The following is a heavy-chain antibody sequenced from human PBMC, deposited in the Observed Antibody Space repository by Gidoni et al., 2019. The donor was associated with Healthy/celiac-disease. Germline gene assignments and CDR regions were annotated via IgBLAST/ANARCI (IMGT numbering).Heavy chain of an antibody. D-gene: IGHD2-2*01. CDR2: IIPIFGTA. Sequence: QVQLVQSGAELKKPRSSVKVSCQASGGTFSSYAISWVRQAPGQGLGWMGGIIPIFGTANYAQKFQGRVTITADESTSTAYMELSSLRSEDTAVYYCARYSSSTYYYYMDVWGKGTTVTVSS. V-gene: IGHV1-69*01. CDR3: ARYSSSTYYYYMDV. CDR1: GGTFSSYA. J-gene: IGHJ6*03.